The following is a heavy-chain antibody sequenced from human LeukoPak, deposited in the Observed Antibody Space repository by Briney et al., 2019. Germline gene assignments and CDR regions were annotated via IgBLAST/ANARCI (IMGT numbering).Heavy chain of an antibody. D-gene: IGHD1-26*01. J-gene: IGHJ4*02. V-gene: IGHV3-23*01. CDR3: AKGREAYSGSYTPFDY. CDR1: GFTFSSYA. Sequence: GGSLRLSCAASGFTFSSYAMSWVRQAPGKGLECVSTISGSGSSTYYADSVKGRFTISRDSSKNTLYLQMNSLRAEDTAVYYCAKGREAYSGSYTPFDYWGQGTLVTVSS. CDR2: ISGSGSST.